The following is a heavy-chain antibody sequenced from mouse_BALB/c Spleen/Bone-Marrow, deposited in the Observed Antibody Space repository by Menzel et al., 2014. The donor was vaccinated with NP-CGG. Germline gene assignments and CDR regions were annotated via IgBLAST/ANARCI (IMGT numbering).Heavy chain of an antibody. CDR2: INPSTGYT. J-gene: IGHJ3*01. CDR3: ARGRFAY. CDR1: GYTFTSYW. V-gene: IGHV1-7*01. Sequence: QVQLKESGAELAKPGASVKMSCKASGYTFTSYWMHWVKQRTGQGLEWIGYINPSTGYTEYNQKFKDKATLTADKSSSTAYMQLSSLTSEDSAVYFCARGRFAYWGQGTLVTVSA.